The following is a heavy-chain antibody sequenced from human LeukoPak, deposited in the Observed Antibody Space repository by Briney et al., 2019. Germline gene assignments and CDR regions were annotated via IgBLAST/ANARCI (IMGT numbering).Heavy chain of an antibody. J-gene: IGHJ4*02. D-gene: IGHD3-16*01. CDR1: GYRFTSYW. CDR3: ARHYYDYVWGSYGIDY. CDR2: IYSGDSDT. V-gene: IGHV5-51*01. Sequence: GESLKISCKGSGYRFTSYWIGWVRQMPGKGLEWMGIIYSGDSDTRYSPSFQGQVTISADKSISTAYLQWSSLKASDTAMYYCARHYYDYVWGSYGIDYWGQGTLVTVSS.